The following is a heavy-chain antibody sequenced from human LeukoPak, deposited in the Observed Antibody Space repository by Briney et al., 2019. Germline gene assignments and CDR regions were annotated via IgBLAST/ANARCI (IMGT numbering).Heavy chain of an antibody. Sequence: PGGSLRLSCAASGFTFSSYGIHWVRQAPGKGLEWVSFIRFDGNKYYADSVKGRFTISRDNSKNTLYLQMNSPRPDDTAVYYCARRHTSSSSDYWGQGTLVTVSS. V-gene: IGHV3-30*02. J-gene: IGHJ4*02. CDR2: IRFDGNK. CDR3: ARRHTSSSSDY. D-gene: IGHD6-6*01. CDR1: GFTFSSYG.